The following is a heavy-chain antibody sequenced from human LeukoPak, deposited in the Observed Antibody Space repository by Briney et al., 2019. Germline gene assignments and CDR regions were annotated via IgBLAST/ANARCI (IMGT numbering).Heavy chain of an antibody. D-gene: IGHD3-22*01. CDR2: INPNSGGT. Sequence: ASVKVSCKASGYTFTGYYMHWVRQAPGQGLEWMGWINPNSGGTNYAQEFQGRVTMTRDTSISTAYMELSRLRSDDTAVYYCARVLYYDSSGLTSFDPWGQGTLVTVSS. V-gene: IGHV1-2*02. CDR1: GYTFTGYY. CDR3: ARVLYYDSSGLTSFDP. J-gene: IGHJ5*02.